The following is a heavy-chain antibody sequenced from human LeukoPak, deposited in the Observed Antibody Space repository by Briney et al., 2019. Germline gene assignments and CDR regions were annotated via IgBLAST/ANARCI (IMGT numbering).Heavy chain of an antibody. J-gene: IGHJ4*02. V-gene: IGHV4-61*08. D-gene: IGHD5-18*01. CDR1: GGSISSGDYY. Sequence: SETLSLTCTVSGGSISSGDYYWSWIRQSPGKGLEWIGHIYYSGSTNHNPSLKSRVTISVDTSKNQFSLKLSSVTAADTAVYYCARGEFSNVDTEPFDYWGQGTLVTVSS. CDR3: ARGEFSNVDTEPFDY. CDR2: IYYSGST.